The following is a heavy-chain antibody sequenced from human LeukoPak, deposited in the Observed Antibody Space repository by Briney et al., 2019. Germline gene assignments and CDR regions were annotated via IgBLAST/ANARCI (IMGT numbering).Heavy chain of an antibody. CDR3: AGDIVPWYFQN. Sequence: SETLSLTCTVSGGSINNYYWSWIRQPPGKGLEWIGYIYYSGSTNYNPSLKSRVSISVDTSKNQFSLKLNSVTAADTAVYYCAGDIVPWYFQNXXQGXLVTVSS. CDR2: IYYSGST. CDR1: GGSINNYY. V-gene: IGHV4-59*01. J-gene: IGHJ1*01. D-gene: IGHD2-8*01.